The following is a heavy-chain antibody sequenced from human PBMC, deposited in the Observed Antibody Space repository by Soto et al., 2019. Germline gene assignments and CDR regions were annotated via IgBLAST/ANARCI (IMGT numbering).Heavy chain of an antibody. CDR3: AREDDGGDRDYYGLDV. Sequence: QVQLQESGPGLVRPSQTLSLTCTVSGGSISTDHYHWTWIRQTPGKGLEWIGYIHYSGSIHFNPSLQSRVSLSVDTSKNLFSLKRSAVTAADSAVYFCAREDDGGDRDYYGLDVWGQGTTVTVSS. CDR1: GGSISTDHYH. V-gene: IGHV4-30-4*01. CDR2: IHYSGSI. J-gene: IGHJ6*02. D-gene: IGHD2-21*02.